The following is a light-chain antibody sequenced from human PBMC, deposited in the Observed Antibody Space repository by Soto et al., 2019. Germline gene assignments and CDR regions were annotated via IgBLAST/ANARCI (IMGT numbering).Light chain of an antibody. CDR1: QSVSSY. J-gene: IGKJ3*01. CDR3: QQRSNWPLT. V-gene: IGKV3-11*01. Sequence: EIVLTQSPATLSLSPGERATLSCRASQSVSSYLAWYQQTPGQAPRLLIYDASNRATGIPARFSGSGSGTDFTVTIGSLEPEDFAVYYCQQRSNWPLTFGPGTKVDIK. CDR2: DAS.